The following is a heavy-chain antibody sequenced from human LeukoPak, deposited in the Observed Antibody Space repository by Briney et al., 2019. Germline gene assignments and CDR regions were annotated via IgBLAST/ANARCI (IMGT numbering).Heavy chain of an antibody. V-gene: IGHV3-48*04. CDR3: AREACSSTSCYNDY. Sequence: GGSLRHSCAASGFTFSSYSMNWVRQAPGKGLEWVSYISSSSSTIYYADSVKGRFTISRDNAKNSLYLQMNSLRAEDTAVYYCAREACSSTSCYNDYWGQGTLVTVSS. CDR1: GFTFSSYS. J-gene: IGHJ4*02. D-gene: IGHD2-2*02. CDR2: ISSSSSTI.